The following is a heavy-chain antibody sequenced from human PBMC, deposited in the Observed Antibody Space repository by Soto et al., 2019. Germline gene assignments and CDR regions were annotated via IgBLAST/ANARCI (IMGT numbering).Heavy chain of an antibody. J-gene: IGHJ4*02. CDR3: ARVLQSSWYIPNLAY. CDR1: GVAFVRRS. Sequence: WKACGVAFVRRSRWWVRQAPRKTLEGIGWVNPESVDTDYAQKFQGRFTMTRDTSISTAYMELSRLRSDDSAVYYCARVLQSSWYIPNLAYWGQGTLVTVSS. CDR2: VNPESVDT. V-gene: IGHV1-2*02. D-gene: IGHD6-13*01.